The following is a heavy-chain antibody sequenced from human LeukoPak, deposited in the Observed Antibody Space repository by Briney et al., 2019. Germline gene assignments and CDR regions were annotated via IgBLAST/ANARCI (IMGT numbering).Heavy chain of an antibody. Sequence: GGSLRLSCAASGFTFSSHGMSWVRQAPGKGLECVSGIVGGAGGTYYADSVKGRFTISRDNSKNTLYLQMNSLRAEDTAVYYCAKGKTSSSGWAHFDYWGQGTLVTVSS. CDR2: IVGGAGGT. CDR3: AKGKTSSSGWAHFDY. D-gene: IGHD6-19*01. CDR1: GFTFSSHG. J-gene: IGHJ4*02. V-gene: IGHV3-23*01.